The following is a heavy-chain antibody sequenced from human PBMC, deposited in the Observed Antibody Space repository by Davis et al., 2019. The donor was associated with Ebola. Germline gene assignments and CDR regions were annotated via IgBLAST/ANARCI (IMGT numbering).Heavy chain of an antibody. CDR3: AKGPQYYDILTGYYKH. CDR2: ISYDGSLR. V-gene: IGHV3-30*18. D-gene: IGHD3-9*01. J-gene: IGHJ4*02. CDR1: GFTFTTYG. Sequence: GESLKISCAASGFTFTTYGIHWVRQAPGKGLEWVALISYDGSLRHYADSVKGRFTISRDNSKNTLYLQMNGLRAEDTAVYYCAKGPQYYDILTGYYKHWGQGTLVTVSS.